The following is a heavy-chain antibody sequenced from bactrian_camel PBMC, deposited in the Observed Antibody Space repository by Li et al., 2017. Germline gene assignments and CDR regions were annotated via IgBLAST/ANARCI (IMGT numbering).Heavy chain of an antibody. D-gene: IGHD6*01. V-gene: IGHV3S54*01. CDR2: IYTFRRTT. J-gene: IGHJ4*01. CDR3: SADIRFGFEAYWYVPSAWKY. Sequence: VQLVESGGGSVQPGGSLRLSCAASGNTYNLNCLGWFRQAPGMEREQVAVFIYTFRRTTRYAEAVKGRFTISQDDAGNTVYLQMNSLKSEDSATYYCSADIRFGFEAYWYVPSAWKYWGQGTQVTVS. CDR1: GNTYNLNC.